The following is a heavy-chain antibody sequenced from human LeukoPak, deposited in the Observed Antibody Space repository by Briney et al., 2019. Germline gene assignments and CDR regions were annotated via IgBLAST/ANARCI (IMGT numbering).Heavy chain of an antibody. J-gene: IGHJ4*02. D-gene: IGHD6-13*01. CDR2: IIPIFGTA. Sequence: ASVKVSCKASGGTFSSYAISWVRQAPGQGLEWMGRIIPIFGTANYAQKFQGRVTITTDESTSTAYMELSSLRSEDTAVYYCASGAAAGRGGFAYWGQGTLVTVSS. V-gene: IGHV1-69*05. CDR3: ASGAAAGRGGFAY. CDR1: GGTFSSYA.